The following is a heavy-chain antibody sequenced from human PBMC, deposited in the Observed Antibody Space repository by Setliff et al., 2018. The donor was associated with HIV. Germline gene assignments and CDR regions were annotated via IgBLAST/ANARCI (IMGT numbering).Heavy chain of an antibody. J-gene: IGHJ4*02. D-gene: IGHD3-10*01. CDR2: IYYSGST. CDR1: GGSISSSSYY. Sequence: PSETLSLTCTVSGGSISSSSYYWGWIRQPPGKGLEWIGSIYYSGSTYYNPSLKSRVTISVDTSKNQFSLKLSSVTAADTAVYYCARLKSGSLGGYVDYWGQGTLVTVSS. CDR3: ARLKSGSLGGYVDY. V-gene: IGHV4-39*07.